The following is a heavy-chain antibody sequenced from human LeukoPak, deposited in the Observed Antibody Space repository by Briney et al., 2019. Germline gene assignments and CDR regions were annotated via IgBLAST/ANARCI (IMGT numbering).Heavy chain of an antibody. V-gene: IGHV4-4*02. Sequence: PSETLSLTCAVSGGSISSSNWWSWIRQPPGKGLEWIGEIYQSGSTNYNPSLKSSVTISVDKSKKQFSLKLTSVTAPDTAVYYCARDCSGGFCYFDYWGQGTLVTVSS. CDR2: IYQSGST. CDR1: GGSISSSNW. CDR3: ARDCSGGFCYFDY. J-gene: IGHJ4*02. D-gene: IGHD2-15*01.